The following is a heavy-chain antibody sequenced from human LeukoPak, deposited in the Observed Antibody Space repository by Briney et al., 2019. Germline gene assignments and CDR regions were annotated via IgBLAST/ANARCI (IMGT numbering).Heavy chain of an antibody. D-gene: IGHD1-14*01. CDR3: AKGDKPGY. CDR1: RFTFSTYW. J-gene: IGHJ4*02. V-gene: IGHV3-30*02. Sequence: QPGGSLRLSCAASRFTFSTYWMHWVRQAPGKGLVWVAFIRYDESNKYYADSVKGRFTISRDNSKNTLYLQMNSLGAEDTAVYYCAKGDKPGYWGQGTLITVSS. CDR2: IRYDESNK.